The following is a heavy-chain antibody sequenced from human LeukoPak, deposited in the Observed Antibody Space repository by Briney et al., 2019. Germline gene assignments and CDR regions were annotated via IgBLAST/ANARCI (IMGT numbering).Heavy chain of an antibody. J-gene: IGHJ4*02. CDR3: ARDQISGRDGYNLEVYFDY. Sequence: PGGSLRLSCAASGFTFSSYSMNWVRQAPGKGLEWVSYISSSSSTIYYADSMKGRFTISRDNAKNSLYLQMNSLRAEDTAVYYCARDQISGRDGYNLEVYFDYWGQGTLVTVSS. CDR2: ISSSSSTI. CDR1: GFTFSSYS. V-gene: IGHV3-48*04. D-gene: IGHD5-24*01.